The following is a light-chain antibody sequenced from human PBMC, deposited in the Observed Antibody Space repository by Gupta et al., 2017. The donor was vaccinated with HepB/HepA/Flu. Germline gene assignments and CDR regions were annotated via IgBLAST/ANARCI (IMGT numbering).Light chain of an antibody. CDR3: QQYNTNSET. CDR2: KAS. V-gene: IGKV1-5*03. CDR1: QTIDNW. Sequence: DIQMTQSPSTLSASVGDRVTITCRASQTIDNWLAWYQLKPGKATKLLIYKASSLESGVPSRFSGSGSGTDFTLTISSLQPDDFATYYCQQYNTNSETFGQGTKVEIK. J-gene: IGKJ1*01.